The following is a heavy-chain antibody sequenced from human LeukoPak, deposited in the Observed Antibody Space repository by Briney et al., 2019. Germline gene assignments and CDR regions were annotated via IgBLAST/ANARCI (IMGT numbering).Heavy chain of an antibody. CDR1: GFTFTNYA. Sequence: GGSLRLSCAASGFTFTNYAMNWVRQAPGKGLEWVSIIYSGGTTHYADSVEGRFTVSKDSSVNTVYLQLNSLRAEDTGLYYCARDSASYYFDYWGQGTPVTVSS. D-gene: IGHD6-6*01. J-gene: IGHJ4*02. CDR3: ARDSASYYFDY. V-gene: IGHV3-66*01. CDR2: IYSGGTT.